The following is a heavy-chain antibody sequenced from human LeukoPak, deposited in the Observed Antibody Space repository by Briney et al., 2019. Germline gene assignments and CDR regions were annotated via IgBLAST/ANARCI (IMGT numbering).Heavy chain of an antibody. CDR3: ARGFNWNAEAYYYYGMDV. J-gene: IGHJ6*02. Sequence: GGSLRLSCAAAGFTFSSYGMHWVRQAPGKGLEWVAVIWYDGSNKYYADSVKGRFTISRDNSKNTLYLQMNSLRAEDTAVYYCARGFNWNAEAYYYYGMDVWGQGTTVTVSS. CDR1: GFTFSSYG. D-gene: IGHD1-20*01. V-gene: IGHV3-33*01. CDR2: IWYDGSNK.